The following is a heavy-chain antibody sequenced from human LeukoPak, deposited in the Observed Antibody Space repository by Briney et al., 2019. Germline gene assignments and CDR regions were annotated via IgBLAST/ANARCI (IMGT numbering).Heavy chain of an antibody. CDR2: IYYNGSA. Sequence: SETLSLTCTVSGGSLSSYYWSWIRQPPGKGLEWIGYIYYNGSAKYNPSLKSRVTISVDTSKNQFSLKLSSVTAGDTAVYYCARAPGIAAAGTHFDFWGQGTLVTVSS. D-gene: IGHD6-13*01. CDR1: GGSLSSYY. V-gene: IGHV4-59*01. CDR3: ARAPGIAAAGTHFDF. J-gene: IGHJ4*02.